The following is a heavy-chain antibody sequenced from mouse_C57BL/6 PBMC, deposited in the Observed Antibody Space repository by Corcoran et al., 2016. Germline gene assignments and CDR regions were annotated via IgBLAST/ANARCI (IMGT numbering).Heavy chain of an antibody. Sequence: EVQLQQSGPVQVKPGASVKMSCKASGYTFTDYYMNWVKQSHVKSLEWIGVINPYNGGTSYNQKFKCKATLTVDKSSSTAYMELNILTSEDSAVDYCARGYLRNDAMAYWGQGTSVTVSS. CDR3: ARGYLRNDAMAY. CDR1: GYTFTDYY. J-gene: IGHJ4*01. CDR2: INPYNGGT. V-gene: IGHV1-19*01.